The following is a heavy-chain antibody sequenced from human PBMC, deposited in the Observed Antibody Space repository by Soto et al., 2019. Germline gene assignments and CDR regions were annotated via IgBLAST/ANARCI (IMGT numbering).Heavy chain of an antibody. V-gene: IGHV3-48*02. Sequence: AGSLRLSCAASGVTFSRDSMNWVRQARGKGLEWVSYISESSTTIYYADSVKGRFTISRDNAKNSLYLQMNSLRDEDTAVYYCARDYYDSSGYYTFDYWGQGTLVTVSS. CDR1: GVTFSRDS. D-gene: IGHD3-22*01. J-gene: IGHJ4*02. CDR2: ISESSTTI. CDR3: ARDYYDSSGYYTFDY.